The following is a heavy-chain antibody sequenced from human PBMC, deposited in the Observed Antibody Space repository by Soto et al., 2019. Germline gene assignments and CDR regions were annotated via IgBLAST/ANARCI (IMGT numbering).Heavy chain of an antibody. Sequence: PSETLSLPCPVSAGSSSRSGYYWGWIRQSPGKGLERIGTIFYSGSTYYNPSLESRITISQDTSNNQFSLKLTSVTAADTAVYYCARHYYDSSGYPAPYFHCMEVWGQGTTVTVSS. CDR3: ARHYYDSSGYPAPYFHCMEV. V-gene: IGHV4-39*01. J-gene: IGHJ6*02. CDR2: IFYSGST. D-gene: IGHD3-22*01. CDR1: AGSSSRSGYY.